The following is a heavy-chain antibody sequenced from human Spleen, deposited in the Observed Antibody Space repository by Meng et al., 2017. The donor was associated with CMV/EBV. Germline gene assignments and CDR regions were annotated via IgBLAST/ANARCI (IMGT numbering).Heavy chain of an antibody. CDR1: GFPFTNYA. CDR3: AKDRGRGRGYSYGYFNY. J-gene: IGHJ4*02. D-gene: IGHD5-18*01. V-gene: IGHV3-23*01. CDR2: SSGGST. Sequence: GESLKISCAGSGFPFTNYAMNWVRQAPGKGLEWVSGSSGGSTYYADSVKGRFTISRDDSKNTLYLEMNRLKAEDTAVYYCAKDRGRGRGYSYGYFNYWGQGTLVTVSS.